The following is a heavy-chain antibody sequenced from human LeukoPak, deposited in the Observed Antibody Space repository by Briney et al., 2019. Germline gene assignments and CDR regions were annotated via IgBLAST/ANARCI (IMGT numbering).Heavy chain of an antibody. J-gene: IGHJ3*02. CDR3: ARGYGADAFDI. CDR2: IYHSGST. CDR1: GGSISSGGYY. D-gene: IGHD4/OR15-4a*01. Sequence: SETLSLTCTVSGGSISSGGYYWSWIRQPPGKGLEWIGYIYHSGSTYYNPSLKSRVTISVDRSKNQFSLKLSSVTAADTAVYYCARGYGADAFDIWGQGTMVTVSS. V-gene: IGHV4-30-2*01.